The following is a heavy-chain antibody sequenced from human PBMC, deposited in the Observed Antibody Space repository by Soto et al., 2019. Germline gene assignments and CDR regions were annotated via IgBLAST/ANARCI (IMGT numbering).Heavy chain of an antibody. CDR2: IYSGGST. Sequence: EVQLVESGGGLIQPGGSLRLSCAASGFTVSSNYMSWVRQAPGKGLEWVSVIYSGGSTYYADSVKGRFTISRDNSKNTLYLQMNSLRAEDTAVYYCARIDSSSWYGLGWFDPWGQGTLVTVSS. CDR1: GFTVSSNY. J-gene: IGHJ5*02. CDR3: ARIDSSSWYGLGWFDP. V-gene: IGHV3-53*01. D-gene: IGHD6-13*01.